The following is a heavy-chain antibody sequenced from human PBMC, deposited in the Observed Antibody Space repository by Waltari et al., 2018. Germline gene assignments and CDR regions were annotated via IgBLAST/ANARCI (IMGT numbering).Heavy chain of an antibody. V-gene: IGHV1-24*01. D-gene: IGHD3-22*01. CDR3: ATNYYDSSGYVHDAFDI. CDR1: GYTLSELS. CDR2: YVPEDGEI. J-gene: IGHJ3*02. Sequence: QVQLVQSGADVKKPGASVKVSCKVSGYTLSELSMHWVRQAPGKGLEWMGGYVPEDGEIIYSQKFQGRVIMTEDTSTDTAFMELSSLRSEDTAVYYCATNYYDSSGYVHDAFDIWGQGTRVTVSS.